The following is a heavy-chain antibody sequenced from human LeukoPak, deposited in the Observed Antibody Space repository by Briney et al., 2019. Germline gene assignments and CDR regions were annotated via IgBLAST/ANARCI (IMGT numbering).Heavy chain of an antibody. V-gene: IGHV3-7*01. Sequence: GGSLRLSCAPSGFTFSSYWMTWVRQAPGKGLEWVANIKQDGSEKYYVDSVKGRFIISRDNAKNSLYLQMNSLRAEDTAVYYCARGYLTYFDYWGQGTLVTVSS. J-gene: IGHJ4*02. CDR2: IKQDGSEK. CDR1: GFTFSSYW. CDR3: ARGYLTYFDY. D-gene: IGHD1-1*01.